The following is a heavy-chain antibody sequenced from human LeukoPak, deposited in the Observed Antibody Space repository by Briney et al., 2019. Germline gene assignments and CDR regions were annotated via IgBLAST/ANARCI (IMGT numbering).Heavy chain of an antibody. CDR1: GDSFSGNNY. D-gene: IGHD3-22*01. V-gene: IGHV4-4*02. J-gene: IGHJ4*02. CDR2: IYRSGAT. CDR3: ARNSGYSDLNY. Sequence: SETLSLTCAVSGDSFSGNNYWSWVRQPPGKGLEWIGEIYRSGATNYNPSLKSRVTVSQDKSKNQFSLKLNSVTAADTAIYYCARNSGYSDLNYWGQGVLVTVSS.